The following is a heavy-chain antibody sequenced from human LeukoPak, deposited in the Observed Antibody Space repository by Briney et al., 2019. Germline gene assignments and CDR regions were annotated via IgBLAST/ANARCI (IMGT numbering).Heavy chain of an antibody. CDR3: TRVQAGRSGLMDV. J-gene: IGHJ6*02. CDR1: GFTLSDYW. V-gene: IGHV3-74*01. D-gene: IGHD2-8*02. CDR2: IDPDGSTT. Sequence: GGSLRLSCAASGFTLSDYWMHWVRKVPGEGLVWVSRIDPDGSTTNYADSVKGRFTTSRDNAKNTLYLQMNSLRAEDTALYYCTRVQAGRSGLMDVWGRGTTVTVSS.